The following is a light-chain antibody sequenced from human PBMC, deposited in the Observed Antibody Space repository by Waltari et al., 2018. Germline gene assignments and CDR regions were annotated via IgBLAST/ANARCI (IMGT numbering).Light chain of an antibody. CDR3: QTGGHGTWV. CDR1: SGHSTNV. Sequence: QLVLTQSPSVSAPLGASVKLTCTLDSGHSTNVIAWLQQQPEKGPRYLMKVNSDGSHRKGDETPDRFSGSSSGAERYLTISSLQSEDEADYYCQTGGHGTWVFGGGTKVTVL. V-gene: IGLV4-69*01. J-gene: IGLJ3*02. CDR2: VNSDGSH.